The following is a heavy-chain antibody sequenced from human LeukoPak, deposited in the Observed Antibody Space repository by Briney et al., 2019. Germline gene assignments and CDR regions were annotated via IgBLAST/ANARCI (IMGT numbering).Heavy chain of an antibody. V-gene: IGHV4-59*01. CDR1: GASISSYY. CDR3: ARAGASYSFDQ. D-gene: IGHD2-21*01. J-gene: IGHJ4*02. CDR2: LFHSGST. Sequence: SETLSLTCSVSGASISSYYWSWIRQPPGKGLDWIGYLFHSGSTNYNPSLKSRVTISVDTSKNQFSLKLNSVTAADTAVYYCARAGASYSFDQWGQGTLVTVSS.